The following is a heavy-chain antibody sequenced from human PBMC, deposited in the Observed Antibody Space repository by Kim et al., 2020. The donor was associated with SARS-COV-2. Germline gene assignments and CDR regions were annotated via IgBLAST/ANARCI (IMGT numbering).Heavy chain of an antibody. V-gene: IGHV4-39*01. CDR2: IYYSGST. D-gene: IGHD3-10*01. CDR1: GGSISSSSYY. Sequence: SETLSLTCTVSGGSISSSSYYWGWIRQPPGKGLEWIGSIYYSGSTYYNPSLKSRVTISVDTSKNQFSLKLSSVTAADTAVYYCAATRITMVRGVKGDSQLDGMDVWGQGTTVTVSS. J-gene: IGHJ6*02. CDR3: AATRITMVRGVKGDSQLDGMDV.